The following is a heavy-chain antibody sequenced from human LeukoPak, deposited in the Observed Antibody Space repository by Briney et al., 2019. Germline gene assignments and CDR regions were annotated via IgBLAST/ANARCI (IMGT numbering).Heavy chain of an antibody. Sequence: SETLSLTCAVYGGSFSGYYWSWIRQPPGKGLGWIGEINHSGSTNYNPSLKSRVTISVDTSKNQFSLKLSSVTAADTAVYYCARGPSGSYYYFDYWGQGTLVTVSS. CDR1: GGSFSGYY. J-gene: IGHJ4*02. V-gene: IGHV4-34*01. CDR3: ARGPSGSYYYFDY. CDR2: INHSGST. D-gene: IGHD1-26*01.